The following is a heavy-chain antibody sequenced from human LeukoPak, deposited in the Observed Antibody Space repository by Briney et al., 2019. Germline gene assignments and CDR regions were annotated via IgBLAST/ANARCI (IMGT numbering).Heavy chain of an antibody. Sequence: PSETLSLTCTVSGGSISSYYWSWIWQPPGKGLEWIGYIYYSGSTNYNPSLKSRVTISVDTSKNQFSLKLSSVTAADTAVYYCARVGFDTAMVWWGQGTLVTVSS. D-gene: IGHD5-18*01. J-gene: IGHJ4*02. CDR2: IYYSGST. V-gene: IGHV4-59*01. CDR3: ARVGFDTAMVW. CDR1: GGSISSYY.